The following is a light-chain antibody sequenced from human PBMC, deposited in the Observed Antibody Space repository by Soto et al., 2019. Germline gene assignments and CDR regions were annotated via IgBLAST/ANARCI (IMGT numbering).Light chain of an antibody. CDR2: DAS. J-gene: IGKJ2*01. CDR3: QQYNSYLYT. V-gene: IGKV1-5*01. CDR1: QSISSW. Sequence: DIQMTQSPSTLSASVGDRVTITCRASQSISSWLAWYQQKPGKAPKLLIYDASSLASGVPTRFCGSGSGTEFTLTISSLQPDDFATYYCQQYNSYLYTFGQGTKLEIK.